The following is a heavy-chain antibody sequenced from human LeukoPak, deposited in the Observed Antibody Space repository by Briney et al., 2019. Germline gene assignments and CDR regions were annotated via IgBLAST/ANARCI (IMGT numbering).Heavy chain of an antibody. D-gene: IGHD3-10*01. Sequence: SETLSLTCTVSGGSLNNYYWNWIRQPPGKGLEWIGYITGSIYFSGSTKYDPSLEGRVTMSVDTSKNQCSLTLSSVTAADTAVYYCARDSRDYGSGSYWDVWGQGTTVTVSS. V-gene: IGHV4-59*01. CDR2: ITGSIYFSGST. CDR3: ARDSRDYGSGSYWDV. CDR1: GGSLNNYY. J-gene: IGHJ6*02.